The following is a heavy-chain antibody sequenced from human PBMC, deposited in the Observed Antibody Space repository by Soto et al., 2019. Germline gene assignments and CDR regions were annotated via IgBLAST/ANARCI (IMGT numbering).Heavy chain of an antibody. CDR2: INHSGST. Sequence: SETLSLTCAVYGGSFSGYYWSWIRQPPGKGLEWIGEINHSGSTNYNPSLKSRVTISVDTSKNQFSLKLSSVTAADTAVYYCARRTGDGYYYYYYMDVWGKGTTVTVSS. V-gene: IGHV4-34*01. J-gene: IGHJ6*03. D-gene: IGHD7-27*01. CDR3: ARRTGDGYYYYYYMDV. CDR1: GGSFSGYY.